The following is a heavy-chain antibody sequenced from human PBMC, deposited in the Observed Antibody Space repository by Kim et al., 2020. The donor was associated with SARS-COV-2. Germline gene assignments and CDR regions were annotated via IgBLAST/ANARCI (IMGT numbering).Heavy chain of an antibody. CDR3: ARGPYGSGSYPLTPHPDYYFDY. J-gene: IGHJ4*02. V-gene: IGHV1-46*01. Sequence: ASVKVSCKASGYTFTSYYMHWVRQAPGQGLEWMGIINPSGGSTSYAQKFQGRVTMTRDTSTSTVYMELSSLRSEDTAVYYCARGPYGSGSYPLTPHPDYYFDYWGQGTLVTVSS. D-gene: IGHD3-10*01. CDR1: GYTFTSYY. CDR2: INPSGGST.